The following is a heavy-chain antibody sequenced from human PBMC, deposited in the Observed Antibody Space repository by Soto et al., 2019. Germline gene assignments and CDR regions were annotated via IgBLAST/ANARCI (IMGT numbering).Heavy chain of an antibody. Sequence: QVQLVQSGAEVKKPGASVKVSCKASGYTFTSYAMHWVRQAPGQRLEWMGWINDGNGNTKYSQKFQGRVTITRDTSASTAYMELSSLRSDDTAVYYCARAITCAGDYWGQGTLVTVSS. CDR2: INDGNGNT. J-gene: IGHJ4*02. D-gene: IGHD1-20*01. V-gene: IGHV1-3*01. CDR1: GYTFTSYA. CDR3: ARAITCAGDY.